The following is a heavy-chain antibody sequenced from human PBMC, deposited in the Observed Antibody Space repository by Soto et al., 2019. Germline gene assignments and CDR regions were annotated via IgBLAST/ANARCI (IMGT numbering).Heavy chain of an antibody. CDR1: GYTFTGHD. D-gene: IGHD1-26*01. CDR3: GRGRSGQIVVFY. J-gene: IGHJ4*02. Sequence: VASGKVSCKASGYTFTGHDIHWVRQAPEQGPEWMGEIGPETGATRYAQKFQGRVTMTRDMSITTVYMELNNLSPDDTAVYYCGRGRSGQIVVFYWGQGTPVTVSS. V-gene: IGHV1-2*02. CDR2: IGPETGAT.